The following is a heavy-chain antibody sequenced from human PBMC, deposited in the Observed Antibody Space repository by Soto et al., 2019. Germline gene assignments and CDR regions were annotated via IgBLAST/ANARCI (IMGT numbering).Heavy chain of an antibody. D-gene: IGHD3-10*01. Sequence: SETLSLTWDVSGYAISSGFYWTCIRQPPGKRLEWIGNIYFTGTTSYNPSLKTRVTMSVDTSKNQFSLRLSSVTAADTAVFYCARVRRIGMSGSPGDSWGQGTQVTVSS. CDR2: IYFTGTT. V-gene: IGHV4-38-2*01. CDR1: GYAISSGFY. J-gene: IGHJ4*02. CDR3: ARVRRIGMSGSPGDS.